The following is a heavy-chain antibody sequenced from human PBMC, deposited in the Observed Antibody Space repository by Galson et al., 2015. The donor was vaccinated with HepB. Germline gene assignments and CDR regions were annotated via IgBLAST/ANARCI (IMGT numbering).Heavy chain of an antibody. J-gene: IGHJ6*02. D-gene: IGHD3-10*01. Sequence: SLRLSCAASGFTFSSYAMHWVRQAPGKGLEWVAVISYDGSNKYYADSVKGRFTISRDNSKNTLYLQMNSLRAEDTAVYYCARDRMVRGDPYYYGMDVWGQGTTVTVSS. V-gene: IGHV3-30*04. CDR3: ARDRMVRGDPYYYGMDV. CDR2: ISYDGSNK. CDR1: GFTFSSYA.